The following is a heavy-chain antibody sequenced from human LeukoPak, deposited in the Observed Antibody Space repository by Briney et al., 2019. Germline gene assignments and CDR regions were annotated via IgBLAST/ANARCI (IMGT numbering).Heavy chain of an antibody. CDR3: ASWGSLYYYDSSGYYYSSNGDAFDI. D-gene: IGHD3-22*01. CDR2: ITASGGGT. Sequence: GGSLRLSCAASGFTFSNYAMSWVRQAPGKGLECVSSITASGGGTNYADSVKGRFTISRDNAKNSLYLQMNSLRAEDTAVYYCASWGSLYYYDSSGYYYSSNGDAFDIWGQGKMVTVSS. CDR1: GFTFSNYA. J-gene: IGHJ3*02. V-gene: IGHV3-23*01.